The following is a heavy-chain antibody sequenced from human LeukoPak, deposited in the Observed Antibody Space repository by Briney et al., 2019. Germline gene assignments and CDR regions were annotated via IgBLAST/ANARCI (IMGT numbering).Heavy chain of an antibody. CDR1: GFTFSSYA. CDR3: ARVASSAVAGTFDY. D-gene: IGHD6-19*01. J-gene: IGHJ4*02. V-gene: IGHV3-30*01. Sequence: GGSLRLSCAASGFTFSSYAMHWVRQAPGKGLEWVAVISYDGSNKYYADSVKDRFTISRDNSKNTLYLQMNSLRAEDTAVYYCARVASSAVAGTFDYWGQGTLVTVSS. CDR2: ISYDGSNK.